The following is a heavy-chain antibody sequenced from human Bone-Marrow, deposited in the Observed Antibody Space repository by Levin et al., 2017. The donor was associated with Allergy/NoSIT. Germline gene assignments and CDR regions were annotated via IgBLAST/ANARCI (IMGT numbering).Heavy chain of an antibody. D-gene: IGHD3-10*01. CDR3: ATYKGCTQGYLDH. Sequence: GGSLRLSCAASGFTFSSYMMTWVRQAPGKGLEWVANIKHDGSDKFYVDSVKGRFTISRDNAKSSLYLQMNSLRAGDTAVYYCATYKGCTQGYLDHWGQGTLVTVSS. CDR2: IKHDGSDK. V-gene: IGHV3-7*02. J-gene: IGHJ4*02. CDR1: GFTFSSYM.